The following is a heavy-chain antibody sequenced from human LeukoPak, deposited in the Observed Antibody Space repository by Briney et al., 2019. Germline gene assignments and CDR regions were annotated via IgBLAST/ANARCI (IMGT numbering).Heavy chain of an antibody. Sequence: SETLSLTCTVSGGSISSYYWSWIRQPPGKGLEWISYIYYSGNTNYNPSLKSRVTISVDTSKNQFSLKLSSVTAADTAVYYCARHAGGSGYPYYFDYWGQGTLVTVSS. D-gene: IGHD3-22*01. J-gene: IGHJ4*02. CDR2: IYYSGNT. CDR1: GGSISSYY. V-gene: IGHV4-59*08. CDR3: ARHAGGSGYPYYFDY.